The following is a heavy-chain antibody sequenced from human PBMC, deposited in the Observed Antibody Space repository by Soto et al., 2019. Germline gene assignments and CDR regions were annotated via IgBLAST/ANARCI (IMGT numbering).Heavy chain of an antibody. CDR3: ARSVDP. V-gene: IGHV4-31*03. CDR1: GGSISSGGYY. CDR2: IFYSGTT. J-gene: IGHJ5*02. Sequence: SETLSLTCTVSGGSISSGGYYWSWIRQHPGKGLEWIGYIFYSGTTYYNQSLKSRVTISVDTSKKQISLKLSSVTAADTAVYYCARSVDPWGQGTLVTVS.